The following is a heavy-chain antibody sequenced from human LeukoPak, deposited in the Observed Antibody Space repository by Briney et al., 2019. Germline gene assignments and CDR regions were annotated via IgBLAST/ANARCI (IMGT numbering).Heavy chain of an antibody. CDR3: AKRGTVTSNFEY. CDR1: GFTFSNHG. CDR2: IQNDGNEK. Sequence: PGGSLRPSCAASGFTFSNHGMHWVRQAPGKGLGWGAFIQNDGNEKYYAGSEKGRYTISRDNSKNTLYLQINSLRTENTADYYCAKRGTVTSNFEYWGQGTLVTVSS. J-gene: IGHJ4*02. D-gene: IGHD4-17*01. V-gene: IGHV3-30*02.